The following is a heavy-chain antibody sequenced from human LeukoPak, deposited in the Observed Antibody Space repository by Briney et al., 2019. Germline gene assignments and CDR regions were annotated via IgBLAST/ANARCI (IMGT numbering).Heavy chain of an antibody. D-gene: IGHD3-16*01. V-gene: IGHV1-2*02. Sequence: ASVKVSCKASGYKFTDDYMHWVRQAPGQGLEFMGWISPDSGFTNYAQKFKGRVTMTRDTSISTAYLEVRSLTSDDTAVYYCAPTAEAYTSWWKVWGQGTLVIVSS. CDR1: GYKFTDDY. CDR3: APTAEAYTSWWKV. J-gene: IGHJ4*02. CDR2: ISPDSGFT.